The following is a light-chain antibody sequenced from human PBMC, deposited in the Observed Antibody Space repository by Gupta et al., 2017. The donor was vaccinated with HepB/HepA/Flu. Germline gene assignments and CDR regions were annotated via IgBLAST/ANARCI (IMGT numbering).Light chain of an antibody. J-gene: IGLJ2*01. Sequence: QSVLTQPPSAFGTPGQRVTISCSGSSSNIGKNTVNWYQQLPGTAPKLLIYSNNQRPSGVPDRFSGSKSGTSASLAISGLQSDDEADYYCAAWDDSLNGVVFGGGTKLTVL. V-gene: IGLV1-44*01. CDR3: AAWDDSLNGVV. CDR1: SSNIGKNT. CDR2: SNN.